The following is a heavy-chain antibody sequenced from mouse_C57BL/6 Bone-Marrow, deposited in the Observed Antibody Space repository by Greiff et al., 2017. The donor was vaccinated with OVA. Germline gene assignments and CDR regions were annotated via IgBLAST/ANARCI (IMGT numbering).Heavy chain of an antibody. CDR2: IDPETGGT. CDR1: GFTFTDYE. D-gene: IGHD1-1*01. Sequence: QVQLQQSGAELVRPGASVTLSCKASGFTFTDYEMHWVKPTPVHGLEWIGAIDPETGGTAYNQKFKGKAILTADKSSSTAYMELRSLTSEDSAVYYCKDYYGSPYYAMDYWGQGTSVTVSS. CDR3: KDYYGSPYYAMDY. J-gene: IGHJ4*01. V-gene: IGHV1-15*01.